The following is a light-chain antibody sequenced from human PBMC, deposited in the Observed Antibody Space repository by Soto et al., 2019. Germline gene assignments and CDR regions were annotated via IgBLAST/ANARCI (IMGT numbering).Light chain of an antibody. Sequence: EIVFTQSPGTLSLSPVERATLSFMASQSVSSSYLAWYQQKPGQAPRLLIYGASSRATGIPDRFSGTGSETDFTLTINRLEPEDFAVYYCQQYENSPITFGQGTRLEIK. CDR2: GAS. CDR3: QQYENSPIT. V-gene: IGKV3-20*01. CDR1: QSVSSSY. J-gene: IGKJ5*01.